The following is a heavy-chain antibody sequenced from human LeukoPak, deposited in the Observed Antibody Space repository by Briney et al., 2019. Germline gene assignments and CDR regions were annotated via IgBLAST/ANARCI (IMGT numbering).Heavy chain of an antibody. CDR2: ISGSGGST. D-gene: IGHD3-22*01. CDR1: GFTFSSYA. J-gene: IGHJ4*02. Sequence: PGGSLRLSCAASGFTFSSYAMSWVRQAPGKGLEWVSAISGSGGSTYYADSVKGRFTISRDNSKNTLYLQMNSLRAEDTAVYYCAKDSYDSSGYYLSYWGQGTLVTVSS. V-gene: IGHV3-23*01. CDR3: AKDSYDSSGYYLSY.